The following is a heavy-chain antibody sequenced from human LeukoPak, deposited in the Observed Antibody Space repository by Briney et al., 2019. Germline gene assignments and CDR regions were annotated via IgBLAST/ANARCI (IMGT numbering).Heavy chain of an antibody. J-gene: IGHJ4*02. CDR1: GSTFSSYA. CDR3: AKRDEMRITMIVVISFDY. V-gene: IGHV3-23*01. CDR2: ISGSGGST. D-gene: IGHD3-22*01. Sequence: GGSLRLSCAASGSTFSSYAMSWVRQAPGKGLEWVSAISGSGGSTYYAGSVKGRFTISRGNSKNTLYLQMNSLRAEDTAVYYCAKRDEMRITMIVVISFDYWGQGTLVTVSS.